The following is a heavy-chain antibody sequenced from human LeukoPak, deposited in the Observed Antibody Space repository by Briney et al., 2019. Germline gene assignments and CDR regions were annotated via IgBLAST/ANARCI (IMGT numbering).Heavy chain of an antibody. J-gene: IGHJ3*02. CDR3: AKTYSSSWYYVQAFDI. CDR1: GFTFSSYS. CDR2: ISSSSSYI. Sequence: GGSLRLSCAASGFTFSSYSMNWVRQAPGKGLEWVSSISSSSSYIYYADSVKGRFTISRDNAKNSLYLQMNSLRAEDMALYYCAKTYSSSWYYVQAFDIWGQGTMVTVSS. V-gene: IGHV3-21*04. D-gene: IGHD6-13*01.